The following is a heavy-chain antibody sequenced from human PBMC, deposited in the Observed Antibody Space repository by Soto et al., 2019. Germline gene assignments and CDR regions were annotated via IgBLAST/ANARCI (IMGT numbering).Heavy chain of an antibody. CDR3: ARYSNNWFQTEGMDV. V-gene: IGHV4-4*07. CDR1: VQYLRSSY. CDR2: IDSSGNT. D-gene: IGHD1-20*01. Sequence: GTLTLSCSSAVQYLRSSYPSFSLPPLGNGLEWIGRIDSSGNTNYNPTLKSRVTMSADTSKKQFSLKLTSVTAADTAVYYCARYSNNWFQTEGMDVCGQGTTVNVSS. J-gene: IGHJ6*02.